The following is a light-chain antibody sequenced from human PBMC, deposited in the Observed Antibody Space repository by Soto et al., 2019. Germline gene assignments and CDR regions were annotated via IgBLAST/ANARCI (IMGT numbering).Light chain of an antibody. CDR2: GAY. J-gene: IGKJ5*01. CDR3: KQRSNWPIT. V-gene: IGKV3D-20*02. Sequence: ESVLTQSPGTVSLSPGERASLSCRASQSVSSNYLAWFQQTPGQAHRLLISGAYNRATGIHARFSGSGSGTDFTLTLSSLEPEDFPLYYCKQRSNWPITLGQGTRPAL. CDR1: QSVSSNY.